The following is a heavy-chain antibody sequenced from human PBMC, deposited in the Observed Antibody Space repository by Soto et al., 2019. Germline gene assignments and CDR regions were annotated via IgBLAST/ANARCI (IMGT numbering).Heavy chain of an antibody. Sequence: EVQLVESGGGLVQPGGSLRLSCAASGFTVSSNYMSWVRQAPGKGLESVSVIYSGGSTYYADSVKGRFTISRDNSKNTLYLQMNSLRAVDTAVYYCASEWKNCSSTSCSLSGGVDYWAQGTLVTVSS. CDR2: IYSGGST. CDR3: ASEWKNCSSTSCSLSGGVDY. CDR1: GFTVSSNY. J-gene: IGHJ4*02. V-gene: IGHV3-66*01. D-gene: IGHD2-2*01.